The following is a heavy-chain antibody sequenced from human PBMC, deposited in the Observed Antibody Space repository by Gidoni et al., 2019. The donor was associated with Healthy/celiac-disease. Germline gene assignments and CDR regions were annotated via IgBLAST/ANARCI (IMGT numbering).Heavy chain of an antibody. CDR1: GGSISSSSYY. CDR3: ARQGRDGYIS. Sequence: QLQLQESGPGLVQPSETLSLTCTVSGGSISSSSYYWGWIRQPPGKGLEWIGSIYYSGSTYYNPSLKSRVTISVDTSKNQFSLKLSSVTAADTAVYYCARQGRDGYISWGQGTLVTVSS. CDR2: IYYSGST. D-gene: IGHD5-12*01. V-gene: IGHV4-39*01. J-gene: IGHJ5*02.